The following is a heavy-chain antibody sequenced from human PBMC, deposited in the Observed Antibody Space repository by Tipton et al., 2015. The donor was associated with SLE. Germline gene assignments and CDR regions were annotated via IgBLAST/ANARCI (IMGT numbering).Heavy chain of an antibody. D-gene: IGHD3-22*01. CDR1: GGSISSIIYY. Sequence: TLSLTCTVSGGSISSIIYYWGWIRQPPGKGLEWIGSMYYSGSTYYNPSLKRRVTITVDMSKNQFSLKLTSVTAADTAVYYCAREHYYDSSGYYPWGQGTLVTVSS. CDR3: AREHYYDSSGYYP. J-gene: IGHJ5*02. V-gene: IGHV4-39*07. CDR2: MYYSGST.